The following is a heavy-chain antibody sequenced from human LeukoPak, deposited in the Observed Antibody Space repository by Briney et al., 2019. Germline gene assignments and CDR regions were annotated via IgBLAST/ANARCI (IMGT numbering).Heavy chain of an antibody. CDR3: AKDVRVGGGGMDV. J-gene: IGHJ6*02. CDR1: GFTFSTYA. D-gene: IGHD1-26*01. Sequence: PGRSLRLSCAASGFTFSTYAMTWVRQAPGKGLEWVSLISASGTNTYYADSVKGRFTISRDNSKNTLSLQMNSLRAEDTAVYYCAKDVRVGGGGMDVWGQGTPVTVSS. V-gene: IGHV3-23*01. CDR2: ISASGTNT.